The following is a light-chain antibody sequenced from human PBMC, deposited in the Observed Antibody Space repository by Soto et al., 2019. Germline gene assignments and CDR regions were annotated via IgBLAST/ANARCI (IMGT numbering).Light chain of an antibody. CDR1: QPISPW. V-gene: IGKV1-12*01. Sequence: DVQMTQSPSSVSASVGDRVTITCRASQPISPWLAWYQQKPGKAPKLLVYGATRLQSGVPSRFSGSGFETDFSLTISSLQPEDFATYYCQQANSIPLTFGGGTKVDIK. J-gene: IGKJ4*01. CDR3: QQANSIPLT. CDR2: GAT.